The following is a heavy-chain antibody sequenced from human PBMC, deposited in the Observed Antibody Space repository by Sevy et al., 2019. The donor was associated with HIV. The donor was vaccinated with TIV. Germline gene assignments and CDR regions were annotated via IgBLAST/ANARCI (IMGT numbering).Heavy chain of an antibody. CDR1: ADSFTTYW. CDR3: ARRGPSLIFHAMDV. CDR2: IDPRDSYT. J-gene: IGHJ6*02. D-gene: IGHD3-10*01. V-gene: IGHV5-10-1*01. Sequence: GESLKISCQGSADSFTTYWINWVRQIPGKGLVWMGRIDPRDSYTTYSPSFQGHVTISVDRSSNTAYLQWRSLRASDTGIYHCARRGPSLIFHAMDVWGQGTTVTVSS.